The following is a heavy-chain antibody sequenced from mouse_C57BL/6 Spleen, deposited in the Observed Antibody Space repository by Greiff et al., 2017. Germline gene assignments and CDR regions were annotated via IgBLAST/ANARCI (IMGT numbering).Heavy chain of an antibody. D-gene: IGHD3-2*02. CDR3: ARRDSSGYWFAY. CDR2: ISSGSSTI. J-gene: IGHJ3*01. CDR1: GFTFSDYG. Sequence: EVNLVESGGGLVKPGGSLKLSCAASGFTFSDYGMHWVRQAPEKGLEWVAYISSGSSTIYYADTVKGRFTISRDNAKNTLFLQMTSLRSEDTAMYYCARRDSSGYWFAYWGQGTLVTVSA. V-gene: IGHV5-17*01.